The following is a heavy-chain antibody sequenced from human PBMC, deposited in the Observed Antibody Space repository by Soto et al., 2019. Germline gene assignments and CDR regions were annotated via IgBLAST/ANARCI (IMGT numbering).Heavy chain of an antibody. V-gene: IGHV4-30-4*01. D-gene: IGHD3-3*01. CDR1: GASISRGDYY. CDR2: TYNNGRP. CDR3: ARGGVYDFWSGLFD. J-gene: IGHJ4*02. Sequence: SETLSLTCTVSGASISRGDYYWNWIRQSPGKGLEWIGNTYNNGRPNYNPSLKSRVTISGDSSKNQFSLKLRSLSVADTAVYYCARGGVYDFWSGLFDWGQGTLVTVSS.